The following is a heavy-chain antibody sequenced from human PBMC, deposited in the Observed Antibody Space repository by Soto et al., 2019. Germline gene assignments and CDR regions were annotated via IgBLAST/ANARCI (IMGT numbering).Heavy chain of an antibody. CDR1: GGSINSGDYY. V-gene: IGHV4-30-4*01. D-gene: IGHD7-27*01. CDR2: IYYSGST. Sequence: QVQLQESGPGLVKPSQTLSLTCTVSGGSINSGDYYWSWIRQPPGKGLEWIGYIYYSGSTYYNPSLQSXXTXSXXTSTNPCSLKLSSVTAADTAVYYCARGPNWGLVDCWGQGTLVTVSS. CDR3: ARGPNWGLVDC. J-gene: IGHJ4*02.